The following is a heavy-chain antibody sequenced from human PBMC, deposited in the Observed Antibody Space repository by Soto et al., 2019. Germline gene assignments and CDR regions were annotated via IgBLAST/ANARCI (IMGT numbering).Heavy chain of an antibody. Sequence: PWGSRILSCAASGFTFSSYAMSWVRQAGGKGVEWVSVISGSGSSTYYADSVKGRFTISRDNSKKTLYVQVNSLRAEDTAVYYCAKMSDFWSGSPTYHFDYWGQGTQVTVSS. CDR2: ISGSGSST. CDR3: AKMSDFWSGSPTYHFDY. V-gene: IGHV3-23*01. D-gene: IGHD3-3*01. CDR1: GFTFSSYA. J-gene: IGHJ4*02.